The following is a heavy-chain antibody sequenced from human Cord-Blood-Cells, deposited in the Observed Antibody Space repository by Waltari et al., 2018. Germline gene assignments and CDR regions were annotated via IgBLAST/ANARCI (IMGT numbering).Heavy chain of an antibody. D-gene: IGHD2-2*03. CDR3: ARGLDIVVVPAASFDY. J-gene: IGHJ4*02. Sequence: QVQLVESGGGLVKPGGSLRLSCAASGVTFSDYYMSWIRPAPGKGMEWVSYISSSGSTIYYADSVKGRFTISRDNAKNSLYLQMNSLRAEDTAVYYCARGLDIVVVPAASFDYWGQGTLVTVSS. V-gene: IGHV3-11*04. CDR2: ISSSGSTI. CDR1: GVTFSDYY.